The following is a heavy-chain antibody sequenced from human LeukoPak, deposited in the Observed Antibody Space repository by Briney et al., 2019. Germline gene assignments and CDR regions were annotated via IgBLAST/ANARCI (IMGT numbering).Heavy chain of an antibody. CDR3: ARDGMHYYYDSSGYYSNLYFDY. D-gene: IGHD3-22*01. Sequence: EASVKVSCKASGYTFTSYGISWVRQAPGQGLEWMGWISAYNGNTNYAQKLQGRVTMTRDTSTSTVYMELSSLRSEDTAVYYCARDGMHYYYDSSGYYSNLYFDYWGQGTLVTVSS. V-gene: IGHV1-18*01. J-gene: IGHJ4*02. CDR1: GYTFTSYG. CDR2: ISAYNGNT.